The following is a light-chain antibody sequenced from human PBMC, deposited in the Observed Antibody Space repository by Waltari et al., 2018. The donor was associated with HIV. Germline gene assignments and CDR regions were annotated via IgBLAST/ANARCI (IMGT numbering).Light chain of an antibody. J-gene: IGLJ3*02. V-gene: IGLV2-23*01. CDR3: SSKRSNDTLM. CDR2: DDD. Sequence: QSALTQPASLSGSPGQSITISCTGASGDVGTYNLVAWYQQSPGKSPKLLIYDDDKRPSGVSLRFSGSKIGNTAFLTISGLQADDEANYYCSSKRSNDTLMFGGGTRVTAL. CDR1: SGDVGTYNL.